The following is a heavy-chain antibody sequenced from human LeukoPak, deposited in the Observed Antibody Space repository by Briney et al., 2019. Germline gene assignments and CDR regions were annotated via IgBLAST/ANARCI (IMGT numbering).Heavy chain of an antibody. CDR3: ARERVAYYYDSRADAFDI. D-gene: IGHD3-22*01. Sequence: ASVKVSCKASGYTFTGYYMHWVRQAPGQGLEWMGWINPNSGGTNYAQKFQGRVTMTRDTSTSTVYMELSSLRSEDTAVYYCARERVAYYYDSRADAFDIWGQGTMVTVSS. J-gene: IGHJ3*02. V-gene: IGHV1-2*02. CDR2: INPNSGGT. CDR1: GYTFTGYY.